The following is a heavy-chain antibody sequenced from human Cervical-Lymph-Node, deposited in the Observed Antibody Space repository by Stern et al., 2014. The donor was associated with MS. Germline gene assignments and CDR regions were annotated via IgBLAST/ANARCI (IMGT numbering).Heavy chain of an antibody. D-gene: IGHD3-16*01. J-gene: IGHJ4*02. CDR1: SFSDYG. CDR2: IWYDGSTE. CDR3: ASHRGGGFYLDY. Sequence: VQLVQSGGGVVQPGRSLRLSCAASSFSDYGMHWVRQAPGKGLEGVALIWYDGSTEYYAGSVKGRFAISRDSSKSTLYLQMNSLRVEDTAVYFCASHRGGGFYLDYWGQGTLVTVSS. V-gene: IGHV3-33*01.